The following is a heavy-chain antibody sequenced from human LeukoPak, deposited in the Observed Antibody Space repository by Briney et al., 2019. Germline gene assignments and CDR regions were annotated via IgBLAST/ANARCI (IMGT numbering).Heavy chain of an antibody. J-gene: IGHJ4*02. D-gene: IGHD4-23*01. V-gene: IGHV1-69*05. Sequence: PVKVSCKASGGTFNSSSISWLRQAPGEGVEWVGGIIPVFGSTQSAQKFQGRVTMTTDESTKTAYMELSSLRSQDTAVYYCARDHYGSHSGPFDFWGQGTLVTVSS. CDR2: IIPVFGST. CDR1: GGTFNSSS. CDR3: ARDHYGSHSGPFDF.